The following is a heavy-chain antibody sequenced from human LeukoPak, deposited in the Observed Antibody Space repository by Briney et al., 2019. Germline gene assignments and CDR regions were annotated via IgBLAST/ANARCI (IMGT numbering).Heavy chain of an antibody. D-gene: IGHD3-3*01. V-gene: IGHV4-59*01. J-gene: IGHJ4*02. Sequence: SETLSLTCTVSGGSISSYYWSWIRQPPGKGLEWIGYIYYSGSTNYNPSLKSRVTISVDTSKNQFSLKLSSVTAADTAVYYCARVNVLRFLEWLPPFDYWGQGTLVTVSS. CDR3: ARVNVLRFLEWLPPFDY. CDR1: GGSISSYY. CDR2: IYYSGST.